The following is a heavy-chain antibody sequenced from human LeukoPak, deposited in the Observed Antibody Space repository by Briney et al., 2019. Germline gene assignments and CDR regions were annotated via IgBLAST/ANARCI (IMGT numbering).Heavy chain of an antibody. Sequence: GGSLRLSCAASGFTFSSYGMHWVRQAPGKGLEWVAFIRYDGSNKYYADSVKGRFTISRDNSKNTLYLQMNSLRAEDTAVYYCAKVRAYYYYYYMDVWGKGTTVTVS. V-gene: IGHV3-30*02. CDR1: GFTFSSYG. J-gene: IGHJ6*03. CDR3: AKVRAYYYYYYMDV. CDR2: IRYDGSNK.